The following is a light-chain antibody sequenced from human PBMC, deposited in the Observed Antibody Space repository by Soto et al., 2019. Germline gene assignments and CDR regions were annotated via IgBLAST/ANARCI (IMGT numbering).Light chain of an antibody. V-gene: IGKV3-20*01. J-gene: IGKJ2*01. CDR3: QQYGSSPYT. Sequence: EIVLTQSAGTLSLYPGERATLSCRASQSVSSSYLAWYQQKPGQAPRLLIYDASSRATGIPDRFSGSGSGTDFTLTISRLEPEDFAVYLCQQYGSSPYTFGQGTKLEIK. CDR2: DAS. CDR1: QSVSSSY.